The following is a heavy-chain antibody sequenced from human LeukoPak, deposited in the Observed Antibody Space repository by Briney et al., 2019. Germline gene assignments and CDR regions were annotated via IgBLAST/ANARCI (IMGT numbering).Heavy chain of an antibody. CDR3: AKDRPYYVVTVPTVGYYYYGMDV. CDR2: ISYDGSNQ. D-gene: IGHD2-2*01. Sequence: GSLRLSCAASGFTFSAYGMHWVRQAPGKGLEWVAVISYDGSNQFYADSEGRFTVSRDNSKNTLYLQINSLRTEDTAVYYCAKDRPYYVVTVPTVGYYYYGMDVWGQGTTVTVSS. V-gene: IGHV3-30*18. CDR1: GFTFSAYG. J-gene: IGHJ6*02.